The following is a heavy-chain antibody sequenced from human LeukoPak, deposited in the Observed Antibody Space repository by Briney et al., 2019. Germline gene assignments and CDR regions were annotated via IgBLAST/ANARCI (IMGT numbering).Heavy chain of an antibody. CDR1: GGSISSGYW. CDR3: ARNAYYSADY. Sequence: SETLSLTCTVSGGSISSGYWWSWVRQSPGKGLEWIAETHHSGSANYNPSLKSRVTISVDKSKNQFSVMLTPVTAADTAVYYCARNAYYSADYWGQGTLVTVSS. J-gene: IGHJ4*02. V-gene: IGHV4-4*02. D-gene: IGHD2/OR15-2a*01. CDR2: THHSGSA.